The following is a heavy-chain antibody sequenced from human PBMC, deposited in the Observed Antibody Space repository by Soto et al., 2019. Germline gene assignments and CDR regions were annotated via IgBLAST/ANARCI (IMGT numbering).Heavy chain of an antibody. V-gene: IGHV3-33*01. CDR3: ATSSGYH. CDR2: IHDDGSNE. J-gene: IGHJ5*02. D-gene: IGHD3-22*01. CDR1: GFRFSDYG. Sequence: QVQLVESGGGVVQPGRSLTLSCAASGFRFSDYGMHWVRQAPHKGLELVASIHDDGSNEYYEDSVKGRFTISRDNSRNMLFLHMNSVVADDTAIYYCATSSGYHWVQGTLVTVSS.